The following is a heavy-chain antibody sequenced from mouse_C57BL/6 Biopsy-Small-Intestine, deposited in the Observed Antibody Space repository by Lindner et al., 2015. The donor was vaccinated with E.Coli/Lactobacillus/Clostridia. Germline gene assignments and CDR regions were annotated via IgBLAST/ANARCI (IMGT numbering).Heavy chain of an antibody. CDR1: GYSFTSYY. J-gene: IGHJ4*01. V-gene: IGHV1-64*01. CDR2: INPNGGST. D-gene: IGHD1-1*02. Sequence: SVKVSCKASGYSFTSYYMHWVRQAPGQGLEWMGIINPNGGSTSYAQKFQGRVTMTRDTSTSTVYMEVSSLRSEDTAVYYCARAHIVVVVAILDYWGQGTLVTVSS. CDR3: ARAHIVVVVAILDY.